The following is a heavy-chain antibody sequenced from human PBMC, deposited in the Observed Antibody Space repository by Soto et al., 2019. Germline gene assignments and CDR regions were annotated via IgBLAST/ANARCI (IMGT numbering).Heavy chain of an antibody. CDR2: IKTKGDGGTA. D-gene: IGHD7-27*01. V-gene: IGHV3-15*01. CDR1: GFTFSAAW. J-gene: IGHJ4*02. CDR3: TSTLGY. Sequence: PGGSLRLSCAASGFTFSAAWLTWVRQAPGKGLEWVGRIKTKGDGGTADYAAPVKGRFTISRDDSKNTMYLEMNSLKTGDTAIYYCTSTLGYWGQGTLVTVSS.